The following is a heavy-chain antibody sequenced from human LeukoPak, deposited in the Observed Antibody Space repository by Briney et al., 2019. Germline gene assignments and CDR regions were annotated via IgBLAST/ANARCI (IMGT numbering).Heavy chain of an antibody. Sequence: PSETLSLTCAVSGGSISSSNWWSWVRQPPGKGLEWIGETYHSGSTNYNPSLKSRVTISVDKSKNQFSLKLSSVTAADTAVYYCARGIAVAALPGNWFDPWGQGTLVTVSS. J-gene: IGHJ5*02. V-gene: IGHV4-4*02. CDR3: ARGIAVAALPGNWFDP. D-gene: IGHD6-19*01. CDR2: TYHSGST. CDR1: GGSISSSNW.